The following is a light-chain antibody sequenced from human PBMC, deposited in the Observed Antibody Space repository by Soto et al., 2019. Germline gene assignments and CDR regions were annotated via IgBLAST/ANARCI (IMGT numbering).Light chain of an antibody. J-gene: IGKJ4*01. CDR2: GAS. CDR3: HQYYNWPPLT. CDR1: QRVSSN. Sequence: EIVMTQSPATLSVSPGERATLSCRASQRVSSNLAWYQQKPGQAPRLLIYGASTRATGIPARFSGSGSGTEFTLTISSLQSEDFALYYCHQYYNWPPLTFGGGTKVEIK. V-gene: IGKV3-15*01.